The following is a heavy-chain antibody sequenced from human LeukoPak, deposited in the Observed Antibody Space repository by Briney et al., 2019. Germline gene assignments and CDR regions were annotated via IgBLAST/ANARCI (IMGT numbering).Heavy chain of an antibody. J-gene: IGHJ5*02. V-gene: IGHV4-39*01. D-gene: IGHD3-22*01. CDR2: IYYSGST. CDR3: ARTWVVVITFNWFHP. Sequence: SETLSLTCTVSGGSISSTSYYWGWIRQPPGKGLEWIGSIYYSGSTYYNPSLKSRVTISVDTSKNQFSLKLSSVTAADTAVYYCARTWVVVITFNWFHPLGPGNPGHRLL. CDR1: GGSISSTSYY.